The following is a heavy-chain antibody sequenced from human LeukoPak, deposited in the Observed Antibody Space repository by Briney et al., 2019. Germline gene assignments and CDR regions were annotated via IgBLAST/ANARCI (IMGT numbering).Heavy chain of an antibody. V-gene: IGHV1-46*01. CDR1: GITFTSYY. D-gene: IGHD6-13*01. Sequence: ASVKVSCKASGITFTSYYIHWGRQAPGRGLEWMGKINPSGTITTYAPKYQGRVTVTKDTSTNTVYMELSSLRSDDTAVYYCAPIAPPHNWGQGTLVTVSP. CDR3: APIAPPHN. CDR2: INPSGTIT. J-gene: IGHJ4*02.